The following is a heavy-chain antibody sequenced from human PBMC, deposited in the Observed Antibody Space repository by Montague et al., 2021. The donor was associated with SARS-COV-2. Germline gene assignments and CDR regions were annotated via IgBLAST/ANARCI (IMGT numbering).Heavy chain of an antibody. Sequence: SETLSLTCTVSGGSISSSSYYWGWIRQPPGKGLEWIGYIYYSGSTYYNPSLKSRVTISVDTSKNQFSLKLSSVTAADTAVYYCARDPAAYYYDSKAAQATQEAFDTWGQGTMVTVSS. CDR2: IYYSGST. D-gene: IGHD3-22*01. V-gene: IGHV4-39*07. J-gene: IGHJ3*02. CDR1: GGSISSSSYY. CDR3: ARDPAAYYYDSKAAQATQEAFDT.